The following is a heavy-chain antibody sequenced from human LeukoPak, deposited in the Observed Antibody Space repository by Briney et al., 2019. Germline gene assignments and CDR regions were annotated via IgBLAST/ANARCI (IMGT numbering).Heavy chain of an antibody. CDR1: GGSISSGGYS. CDR2: IYHSGST. D-gene: IGHD2-2*01. J-gene: IGHJ5*02. V-gene: IGHV4-30-2*01. Sequence: SETLSLTCAVSGGSISSGGYSWSWIRQPPGKGLEWIGYIYHSGSTYYNSSLKSRVTISVDRSKNQFSLKLSSVTAADTAVYYCARVHLGYCSSTSCFWFDPWGQGTLVTVSS. CDR3: ARVHLGYCSSTSCFWFDP.